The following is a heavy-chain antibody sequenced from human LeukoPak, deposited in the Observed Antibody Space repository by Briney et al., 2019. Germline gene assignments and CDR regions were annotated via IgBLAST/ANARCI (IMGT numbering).Heavy chain of an antibody. CDR1: GFTFSSYS. V-gene: IGHV3-21*01. CDR2: ISSSSSYI. D-gene: IGHD6-19*01. Sequence: PGGSLRLSCAASGFTFSSYSMNWVRQAPGKGLEWVSSISSSSSYIYYADSVKGRFTVSRDNSKNTVYLQMNSLIVEDTAVYYCARDKWLANWFDPWGQGTLVTVSS. CDR3: ARDKWLANWFDP. J-gene: IGHJ5*02.